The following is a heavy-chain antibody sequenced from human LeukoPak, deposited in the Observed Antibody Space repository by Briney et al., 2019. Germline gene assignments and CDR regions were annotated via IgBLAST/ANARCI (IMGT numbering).Heavy chain of an antibody. J-gene: IGHJ4*02. CDR3: ARDPGYCSGGSCHELFDY. CDR1: GFTLSSYW. CDR2: IKQDGSEK. Sequence: GGSLRLSCAASGFTLSSYWMSWVRQAPGKGLEWVANIKQDGSEKYYVDSVKGRFTISRDNAKNSLYLQMNSLRAEDTAVYYCARDPGYCSGGSCHELFDYWGQGTLVTVSS. D-gene: IGHD2-15*01. V-gene: IGHV3-7*01.